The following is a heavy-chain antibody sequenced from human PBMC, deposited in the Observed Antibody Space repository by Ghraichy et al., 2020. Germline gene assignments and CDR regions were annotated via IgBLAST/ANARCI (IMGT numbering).Heavy chain of an antibody. CDR2: ISGSGGST. V-gene: IGHV3-23*01. CDR1: GFTFSSYA. Sequence: GESLNISCAASGFTFSSYAMSWVRQAPGKGLEWVSAISGSGGSTYYADSVKGRFTISRDNSKNTLYLQMNSLRAEDTAVYYCAKVMDYYDSSGYYYLDYWGQGTLVTVSS. CDR3: AKVMDYYDSSGYYYLDY. J-gene: IGHJ4*02. D-gene: IGHD3-22*01.